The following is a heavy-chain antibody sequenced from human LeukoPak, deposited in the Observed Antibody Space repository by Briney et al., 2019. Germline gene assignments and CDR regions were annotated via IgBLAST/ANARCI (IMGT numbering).Heavy chain of an antibody. J-gene: IGHJ4*02. CDR2: MSRSGDII. CDR3: ARDVYYGSGSPRLDY. Sequence: GGSLRLSCAASGFTFSDYNMNWVRQVPGKGLESVSYMSRSGDIIYYADSVKGRFTISRDNARNSLYLQMNSLRAEDTAVYYCARDVYYGSGSPRLDYWGQGTLVTVSS. V-gene: IGHV3-48*01. D-gene: IGHD3-10*01. CDR1: GFTFSDYN.